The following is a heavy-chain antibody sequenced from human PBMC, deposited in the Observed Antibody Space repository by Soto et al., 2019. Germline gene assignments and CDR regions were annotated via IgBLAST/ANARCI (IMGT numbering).Heavy chain of an antibody. CDR2: ISSSSSYI. V-gene: IGHV3-21*01. CDR1: GFTFSSYS. D-gene: IGHD2-8*01. J-gene: IGHJ5*02. Sequence: GGSLRLSCAASGFTFSSYSMNWVRQAPGKGLEWVSSISSSSSYIYYADSVKGRFTISRDNAKNSLYLQMNSLRAEDTAVYYCARGGCTNGVCDEDWFDPWGQGTLVTVSS. CDR3: ARGGCTNGVCDEDWFDP.